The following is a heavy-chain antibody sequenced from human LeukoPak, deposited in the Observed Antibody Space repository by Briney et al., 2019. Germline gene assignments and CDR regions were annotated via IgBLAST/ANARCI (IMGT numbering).Heavy chain of an antibody. CDR2: ISYDGSNK. V-gene: IGHV3-30*04. Sequence: GRSLRLSCAASGFTFSSYAMHWVRQAPGKGLEWVAVISYDGSNKYYADSVKGRFTISRDNSKNTLYLQMNSLRAEDTAVYYCARGIYGSGSSGYYYYGMDVWGKGTTVTVSS. J-gene: IGHJ6*04. CDR1: GFTFSSYA. CDR3: ARGIYGSGSSGYYYYGMDV. D-gene: IGHD3-10*01.